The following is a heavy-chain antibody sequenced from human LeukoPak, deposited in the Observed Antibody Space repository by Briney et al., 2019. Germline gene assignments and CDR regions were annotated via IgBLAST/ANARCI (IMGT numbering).Heavy chain of an antibody. CDR3: ARVHGLAAAGKFDY. CDR2: INPNSGGT. J-gene: IGHJ4*02. CDR1: GYTFTGYY. Sequence: GASVKVSCKASGYTFTGYYMHWVRQAPGQGLEWMGWINPNSGGTNYAQKFQGRVTMTRDTSISTAYMELSRLRSDDTAVYYCARVHGLAAAGKFDYWGQGTLVTVSS. V-gene: IGHV1-2*02. D-gene: IGHD6-13*01.